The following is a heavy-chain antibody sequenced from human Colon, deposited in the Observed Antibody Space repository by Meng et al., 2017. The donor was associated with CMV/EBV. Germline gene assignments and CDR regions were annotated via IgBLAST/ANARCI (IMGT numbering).Heavy chain of an antibody. D-gene: IGHD2-15*01. CDR3: AREGRRGTSLPPYVHYYGVDV. J-gene: IGHJ6*02. CDR1: GGSISSYY. V-gene: IGHV4-59*01. CDR2: IYDSGST. Sequence: SETLSLTCTVSGGSISSYYWTWIRQPPGKGLEWIGFIYDSGSTNYNSSLKSRVTISLDSSKNQFSLKLNSVTAADTAVYYCAREGRRGTSLPPYVHYYGVDVWGQGTTVTVSS.